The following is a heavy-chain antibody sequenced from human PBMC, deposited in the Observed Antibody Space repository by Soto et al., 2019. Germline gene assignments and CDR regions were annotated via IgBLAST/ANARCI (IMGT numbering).Heavy chain of an antibody. CDR2: MNPNSGNT. J-gene: IGHJ4*02. CDR3: ARAHGSGDVDY. D-gene: IGHD4-17*01. CDR1: GYTFNNYD. Sequence: QVQLLQSVAEVKEPGASVKVSCKSSGYTFNNYDINWVRQATGQGLEWMGWMNPNSGNTGYAQKFQGRVTMTRSTSITTAYMGLTSLRSDDTAVYYCARAHGSGDVDYWGQGTLVTVSS. V-gene: IGHV1-8*01.